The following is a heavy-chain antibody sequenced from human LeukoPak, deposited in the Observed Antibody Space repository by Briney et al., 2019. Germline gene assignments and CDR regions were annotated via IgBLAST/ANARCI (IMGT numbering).Heavy chain of an antibody. CDR1: GFTFSNAW. V-gene: IGHV3-15*01. Sequence: GGSLRLSCAASGFTFSNAWMSWVRQAPAKGLEWVGRIKSKTDGGTTDYAAPVKGRFTISRGDSKNTLYLQMNSLKTEDTAVYYCTTDTNDYGDSYFDYWGQGTLVTVSS. CDR3: TTDTNDYGDSYFDY. D-gene: IGHD4-17*01. CDR2: IKSKTDGGTT. J-gene: IGHJ4*02.